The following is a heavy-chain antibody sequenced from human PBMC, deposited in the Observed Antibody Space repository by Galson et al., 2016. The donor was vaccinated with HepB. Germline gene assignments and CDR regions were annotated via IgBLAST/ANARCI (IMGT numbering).Heavy chain of an antibody. CDR3: ARTIVAVPGANDYFDY. V-gene: IGHV3-53*01. Sequence: SLRLSCAASGFTVSSNYMIWVRQAPGKGLEWVSVIYSSGYTYYADSVKGRFTISRDNAKNALYLQMNSLRAEDTAVYYCARTIVAVPGANDYFDYWGQGTLVTVSS. J-gene: IGHJ4*02. CDR2: IYSSGYT. D-gene: IGHD2-2*01. CDR1: GFTVSSNY.